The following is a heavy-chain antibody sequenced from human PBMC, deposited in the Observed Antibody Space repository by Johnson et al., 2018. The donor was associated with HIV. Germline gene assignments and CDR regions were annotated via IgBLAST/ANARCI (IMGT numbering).Heavy chain of an antibody. J-gene: IGHJ3*01. CDR2: MNADGKST. CDR3: ATYDTRVWRSFQS. D-gene: IGHD2-8*01. Sequence: VQLVESGGGLVQPGGSLRLSCAASGFTFINYWMHWVRQAPGKGLVWVSRMNADGKSTTYADAVKGRFTISSDNAKNTLYLQMNSLRVEDTAVYYCATYDTRVWRSFQSWGQGTMVTVSS. V-gene: IGHV3-74*01. CDR1: GFTFINYW.